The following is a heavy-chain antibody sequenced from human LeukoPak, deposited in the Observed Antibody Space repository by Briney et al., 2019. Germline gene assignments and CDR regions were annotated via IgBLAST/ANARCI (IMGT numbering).Heavy chain of an antibody. J-gene: IGHJ5*02. Sequence: ASVRVSCKASGYTFTSYYMHWVRQAPGQGLEWMGIINPSGGSTSYAQKFQGRVTITADKSTRTAYMELSSLRSEDTAVYYCARDFPKRYCSSNSCSSYNWFDPWGQGTLVTVSS. CDR1: GYTFTSYY. D-gene: IGHD2-2*01. CDR2: INPSGGST. V-gene: IGHV1-46*01. CDR3: ARDFPKRYCSSNSCSSYNWFDP.